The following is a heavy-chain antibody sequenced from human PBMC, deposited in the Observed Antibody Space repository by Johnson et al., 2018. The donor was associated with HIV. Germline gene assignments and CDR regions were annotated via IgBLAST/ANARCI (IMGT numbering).Heavy chain of an antibody. Sequence: VQLVESGGTLVQPGGSLRLFCAASGFTVSSNYMSWVRQTPGKGLEWVSVIYTGGSTYYADSVRGRFTISRDNSNNTLSLQMNSLRAEDTAVYYCAKDRGLSAFDIWGQRTMVTVSS. CDR1: GFTVSSNY. J-gene: IGHJ3*02. CDR2: IYTGGST. D-gene: IGHD3-10*01. V-gene: IGHV3-66*01. CDR3: AKDRGLSAFDI.